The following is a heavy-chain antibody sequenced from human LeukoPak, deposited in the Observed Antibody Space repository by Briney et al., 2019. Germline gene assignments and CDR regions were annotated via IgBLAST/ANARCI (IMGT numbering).Heavy chain of an antibody. D-gene: IGHD6-19*01. Sequence: GGALRLSCAASGFTFSTYGMTGVREGPRKGVGWGSTITGSVGSTYYADSVKSRFTISRENYKNTLYLQMNSLRAEDTAVYYCAILQRGQWLGGFDIWGQGTMVTVSS. CDR2: ITGSVGST. CDR1: GFTFSTYG. J-gene: IGHJ3*02. V-gene: IGHV3-23*01. CDR3: AILQRGQWLGGFDI.